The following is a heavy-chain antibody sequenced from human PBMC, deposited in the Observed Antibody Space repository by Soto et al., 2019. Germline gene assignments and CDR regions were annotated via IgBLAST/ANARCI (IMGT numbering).Heavy chain of an antibody. D-gene: IGHD3-3*01. Sequence: GGSLRLSCAASGFTFSNAWMSWVRQAPGKGLEWVGRIKSKTDGGTTDYAAPVKGRFTISRDDSKNTLYLQMNSLKTEDTAVYYCTTSYDFWINALNDYWGQGTLVTVSS. CDR1: GFTFSNAW. CDR2: IKSKTDGGTT. J-gene: IGHJ4*02. CDR3: TTSYDFWINALNDY. V-gene: IGHV3-15*01.